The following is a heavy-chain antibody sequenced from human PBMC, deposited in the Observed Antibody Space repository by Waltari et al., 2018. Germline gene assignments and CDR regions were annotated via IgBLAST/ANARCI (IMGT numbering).Heavy chain of an antibody. J-gene: IGHJ4*02. V-gene: IGHV3-21*01. CDR1: GFTFSSSR. CDR3: ARDYGGLYYFDY. D-gene: IGHD4-17*01. CDR2: ISSSSSYI. Sequence: EVQLVESGGGLVKPGGSLRISFAASGFTFSSSRMNWVRQAPGKGLEWVSSISSSSSYIYYADSVKGRFTISRDNAKNSLYLQMNSLRAEDTAVYYCARDYGGLYYFDYWGQGTLVTVSS.